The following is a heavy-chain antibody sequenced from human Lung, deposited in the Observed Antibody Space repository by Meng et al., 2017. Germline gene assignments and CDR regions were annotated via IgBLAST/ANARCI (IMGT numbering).Heavy chain of an antibody. J-gene: IGHJ4*02. CDR2: INPKRGDP. V-gene: IGHV1-2*06. D-gene: IGHD6-13*01. Sequence: QVKLGQSWAEVKKPGASGKVSCKASGYTFPDYWLNRVRRAPGQGLEWMGRINPKRGDPHYAKRFQGRVTMTGDTSISTAYMELSGLRSDDTAMYYCARDEDISAAGKLFGDYWGQGTLVTVAS. CDR3: ARDEDISAAGKLFGDY. CDR1: GYTFPDYW.